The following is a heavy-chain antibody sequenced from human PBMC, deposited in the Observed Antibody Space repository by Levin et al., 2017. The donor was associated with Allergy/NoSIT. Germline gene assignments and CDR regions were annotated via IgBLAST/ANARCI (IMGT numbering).Heavy chain of an antibody. CDR3: ARDVCPPAIDNADFDAFDI. CDR1: GFTFSSYW. CDR2: INQAGNSK. Sequence: GESLKISCAASGFTFSSYWMTWVRQAPGRGLEWVANINQAGNSKYYVDSVTGRFTISRDNGRNSPDLQMNRVRPEDTAVYFCARDVCPPAIDNADFDAFDIWGQGTMVTVSS. D-gene: IGHD2-2*01. V-gene: IGHV3-7*03. J-gene: IGHJ3*02.